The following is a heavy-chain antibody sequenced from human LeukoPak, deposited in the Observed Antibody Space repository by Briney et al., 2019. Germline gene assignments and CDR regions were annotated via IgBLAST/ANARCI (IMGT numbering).Heavy chain of an antibody. Sequence: GGSQTLSCAASVFTFSSCSMNWVRQAPGKGLEWVSYISSGSSTIYYADSVKGRFTISRDNAKNSLYLQVNSLRDEDTAVYYCARAGGLLWFGEVLESSDAFHIWGQGTMVTVSS. CDR1: VFTFSSCS. CDR2: ISSGSSTI. CDR3: ARAGGLLWFGEVLESSDAFHI. J-gene: IGHJ3*02. V-gene: IGHV3-48*02. D-gene: IGHD3-10*01.